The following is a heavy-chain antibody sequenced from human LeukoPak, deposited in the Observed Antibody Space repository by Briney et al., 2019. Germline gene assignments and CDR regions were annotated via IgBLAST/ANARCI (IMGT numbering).Heavy chain of an antibody. J-gene: IGHJ5*01. V-gene: IGHV1-8*01. Sequence: ASVKVSCTASGYTFTRYDMNWVRQATGRGLEWMGWMNPHSGNTGYEQKFQGRVSMTRDNSISTAYMELSSLKSEDTAVYYCVLGMQVRGEDFVATWGQGTPVTVSS. CDR2: MNPHSGNT. CDR1: GYTFTRYD. D-gene: IGHD2-15*01. CDR3: VLGMQVRGEDFVAT.